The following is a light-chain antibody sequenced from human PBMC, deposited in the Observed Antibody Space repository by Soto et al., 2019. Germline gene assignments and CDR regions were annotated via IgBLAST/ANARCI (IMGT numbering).Light chain of an antibody. CDR3: QQYYRSPLS. J-gene: IGKJ4*01. CDR2: WAS. Sequence: DIVMTQSPDSLAVSLGERATLNCKSSQSVLYSLNNRNHLAWYQKKPGQPPRLLVYWASTRESGVPDRFSGSGSVTDFILTISSLQAEDVAVYYCQQYYRSPLSFGVGTRVEIK. V-gene: IGKV4-1*01. CDR1: QSVLYSLNNRNH.